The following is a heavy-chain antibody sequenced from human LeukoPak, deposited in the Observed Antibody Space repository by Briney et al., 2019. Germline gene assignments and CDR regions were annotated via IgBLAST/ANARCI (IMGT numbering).Heavy chain of an antibody. D-gene: IGHD1-26*01. CDR3: ARASGSYSHDAFDI. Sequence: SVKVSCKASGGTFSSYAISWVRQAPGQGLEWMGGIIPIFGTANYAQKFQGRVTIAADESTSTAYMELSSLRSEDTAVYYCARASGSYSHDAFDIWGQGTMVTVSS. CDR1: GGTFSSYA. CDR2: IIPIFGTA. V-gene: IGHV1-69*13. J-gene: IGHJ3*02.